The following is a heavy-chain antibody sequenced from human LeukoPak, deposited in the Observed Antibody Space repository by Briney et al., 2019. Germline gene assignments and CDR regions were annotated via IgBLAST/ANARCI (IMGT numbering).Heavy chain of an antibody. J-gene: IGHJ3*02. CDR2: IKSKTDGGTT. V-gene: IGHV3-15*01. D-gene: IGHD3-3*01. Sequence: RXAPGXXXEWVGRIKSKTDGGTTDYAAPVKGRFTISRDDSKNTLYLQMNSLKTEDTAVYYCTTGARSGYLSSNAFDIWGQGTMVTVSS. CDR3: TTGARSGYLSSNAFDI.